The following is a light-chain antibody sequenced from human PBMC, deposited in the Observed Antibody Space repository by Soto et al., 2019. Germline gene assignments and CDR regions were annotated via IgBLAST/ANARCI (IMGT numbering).Light chain of an antibody. Sequence: IQITQSPSSLSASVGDRVNITCRASQTVSSYLNWYQQKPGTVPKLLIYATSNLQSGVPSRFSGRGFGTDFTLTISSLQPEEFATYYCQQSFTTPSFGQGTRLEI. CDR2: ATS. V-gene: IGKV1-39*01. J-gene: IGKJ5*01. CDR1: QTVSSY. CDR3: QQSFTTPS.